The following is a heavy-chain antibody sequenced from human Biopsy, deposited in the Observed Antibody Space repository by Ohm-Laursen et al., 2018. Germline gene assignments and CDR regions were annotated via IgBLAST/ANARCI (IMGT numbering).Heavy chain of an antibody. CDR1: GFTFSIYS. J-gene: IGHJ4*02. V-gene: IGHV3-23*01. CDR3: AKDGYYDILTGPPSDY. D-gene: IGHD3-9*01. CDR2: ITGGGDRT. Sequence: LRLSCAASGFTFSIYSMTWVRQAPGKGLEWVAGITGGGDRTYYADSVKGRFTISRGNSKNTLFLQMNSLRAEDTALYYCAKDGYYDILTGPPSDYWGQGTLVTVSS.